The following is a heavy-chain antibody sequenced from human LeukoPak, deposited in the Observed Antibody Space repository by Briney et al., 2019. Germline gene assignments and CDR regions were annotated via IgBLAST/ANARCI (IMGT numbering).Heavy chain of an antibody. D-gene: IGHD6-19*01. J-gene: IGHJ4*02. CDR2: ISTISTYI. CDR3: ARGPYTSVSKYFDY. Sequence: AGGSLRLSCAVSGFTFSDYSMNWVRQAPGKGLEWVSSISTISTYIYYADPVKGRFTISRDNAKNSLYLQINSLRAEDTAVYYCARGPYTSVSKYFDYWGQGTLVTASS. V-gene: IGHV3-21*01. CDR1: GFTFSDYS.